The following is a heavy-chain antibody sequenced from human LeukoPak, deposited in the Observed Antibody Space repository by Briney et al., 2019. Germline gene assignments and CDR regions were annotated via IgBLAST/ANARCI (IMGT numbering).Heavy chain of an antibody. V-gene: IGHV4-59*01. D-gene: IGHD3/OR15-3a*01. CDR3: ARSHSVWTSFDY. CDR1: GCTSSSYY. CDR2: TYYSGST. J-gene: IGHJ4*02. Sequence: SETLSLTCTVSGCTSSSYYWSWIRQPPGKGLEWIGYTYYSGSTHYNPSLKSRATISVDTSKNQFSLKLSSVNAADTAVYYCARSHSVWTSFDYWGQGTLVTVSS.